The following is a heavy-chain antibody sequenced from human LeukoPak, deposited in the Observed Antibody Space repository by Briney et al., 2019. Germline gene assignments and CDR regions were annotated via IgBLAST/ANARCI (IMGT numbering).Heavy chain of an antibody. CDR3: ARGDIALDY. V-gene: IGHV6-1*01. D-gene: IGHD5-12*01. J-gene: IGHJ4*02. Sequence: SQTLSLTCAISGDSVSSNSAAWNWMRQSPSRGLEWLGRTYYRSKWHNNYAVSVKSRMTINPDTSKNQLSLQLTSVTPEDAAMYYCARGDIALDYWGQGTLVTVSS. CDR1: GDSVSSNSAA. CDR2: TYYRSKWHN.